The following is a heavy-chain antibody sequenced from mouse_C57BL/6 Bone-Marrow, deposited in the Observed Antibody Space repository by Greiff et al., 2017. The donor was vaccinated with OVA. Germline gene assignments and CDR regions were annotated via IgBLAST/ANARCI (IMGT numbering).Heavy chain of an antibody. V-gene: IGHV1-69*01. CDR1: GYTFTSYW. J-gene: IGHJ1*03. Sequence: QVQLQQSGAELVMPGASVKLSCKASGYTFTSYWMHWVKQRPGQGLEWIGEIDPSDSYTNYNQKFKGKSTLTVDKSSSTAYMQLSSLTSEDSAVYYCARGGGGWYFDVWGTGTTVTVSS. CDR2: IDPSDSYT. CDR3: ARGGGGWYFDV.